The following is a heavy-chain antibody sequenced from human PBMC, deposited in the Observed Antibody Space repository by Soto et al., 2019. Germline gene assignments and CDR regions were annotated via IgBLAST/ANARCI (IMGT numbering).Heavy chain of an antibody. Sequence: GGSLRLSCEASGFTISECGMNWVRQAPGKGLEWLAHITIRTGNVLYADSVRGRFTISADNAENSVILQMNSLRDEDSAVYFCVRDRDLYRDMFHADLWGQGTLVTVSS. CDR3: VRDRDLYRDMFHADL. J-gene: IGHJ4*01. D-gene: IGHD3-10*02. V-gene: IGHV3-48*02. CDR2: ITIRTGNV. CDR1: GFTISECG.